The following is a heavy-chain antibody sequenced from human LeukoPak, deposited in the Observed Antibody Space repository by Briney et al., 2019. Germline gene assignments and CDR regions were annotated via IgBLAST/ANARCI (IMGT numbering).Heavy chain of an antibody. CDR2: INPQSGGT. Sequence: ASVKVSCKASGYTFLGYYIHWVRQAPGQGFEWMGWINPQSGGTKYAQKLQGRVTMTRDTSISTAYMELSNLRSDDTAVCYCVSGSKWDFWGQGTLVTVSS. V-gene: IGHV1-2*02. D-gene: IGHD1-26*01. CDR1: GYTFLGYY. J-gene: IGHJ4*02. CDR3: VSGSKWDF.